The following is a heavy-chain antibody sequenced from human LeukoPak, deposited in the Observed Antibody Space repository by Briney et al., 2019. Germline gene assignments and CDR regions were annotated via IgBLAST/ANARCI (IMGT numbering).Heavy chain of an antibody. Sequence: PGGSLRLSCAASGFTVSSNYMSWVRQAPGKGLEWIGYIYYSGSTNYNPSLKSRVTISVDTSKNQFSLKLSSVTAADTAVYYCARDRSGESFDYWGQGTLVTVSS. CDR3: ARDRSGESFDY. CDR1: GFTVSSNY. D-gene: IGHD1-26*01. CDR2: IYYSGST. V-gene: IGHV4-59*02. J-gene: IGHJ4*02.